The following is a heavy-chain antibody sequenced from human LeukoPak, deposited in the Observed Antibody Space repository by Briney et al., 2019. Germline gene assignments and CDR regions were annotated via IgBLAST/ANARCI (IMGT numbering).Heavy chain of an antibody. D-gene: IGHD3-10*01. CDR3: AGNYYGSGSYYSEDRY. CDR1: GGSISSSSYY. V-gene: IGHV4-39*07. Sequence: ASETLSLTCTVSGGSISSSSYYWGWIRQPPGKGLEWIGRIYTSGSTNYNPSLKSRVTISVDTSKNQFSPKLSSVTAADTAVYYCAGNYYGSGSYYSEDRYWGQGTLVTVSS. J-gene: IGHJ4*02. CDR2: IYTSGST.